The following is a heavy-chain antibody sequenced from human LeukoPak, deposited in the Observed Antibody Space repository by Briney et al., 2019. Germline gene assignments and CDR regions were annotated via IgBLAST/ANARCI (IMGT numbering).Heavy chain of an antibody. CDR3: AGTYCSSTSCYGPVGYHYYMDV. V-gene: IGHV3-20*04. J-gene: IGHJ6*03. CDR2: INWNGGST. Sequence: GGSLRLSCAASGFTFDDYGMSWVRQAPGKGLEWVSGINWNGGSTGYADSVKGRFTISRDNAKNSLYLQMNSLRAEDTALYYCAGTYCSSTSCYGPVGYHYYMDVWGKGTTVTVSS. CDR1: GFTFDDYG. D-gene: IGHD2-2*01.